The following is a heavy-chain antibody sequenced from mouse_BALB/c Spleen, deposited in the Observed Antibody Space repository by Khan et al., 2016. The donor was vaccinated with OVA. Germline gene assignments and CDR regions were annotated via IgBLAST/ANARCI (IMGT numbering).Heavy chain of an antibody. CDR3: ARGRYRYPFAY. J-gene: IGHJ3*01. CDR1: GYSITSDYA. D-gene: IGHD2-14*01. CDR2: ISYSGST. Sequence: EVKLQESGPGLVKPSQSLSLTCTVTGYSITSDYAWNWIRQFPGNKLEWMGYISYSGSTSYNPSLKSRISITRDTSKNQFFLQLNSVTTEDTATYYWARGRYRYPFAYWGQGTLVTVSA. V-gene: IGHV3-2*02.